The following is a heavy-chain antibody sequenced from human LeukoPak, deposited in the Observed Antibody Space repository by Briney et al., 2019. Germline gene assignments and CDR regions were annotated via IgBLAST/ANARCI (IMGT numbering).Heavy chain of an antibody. CDR3: ARDPQFPDNYYYYMDV. J-gene: IGHJ6*03. V-gene: IGHV3-48*01. CDR1: GFTFSSYG. Sequence: AGGSLRLSCAASGFTFSSYGMTWVRQAPGKGLEWVSYISSSSSTIYYADSVKGRFTISRDNSKNTLYLQMNSLRAEDTAVYYCARDPQFPDNYYYYMDVWGKGTTVTVSS. D-gene: IGHD1-14*01. CDR2: ISSSSSTI.